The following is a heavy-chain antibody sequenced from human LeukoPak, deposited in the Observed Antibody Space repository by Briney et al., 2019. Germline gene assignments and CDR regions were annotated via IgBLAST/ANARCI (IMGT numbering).Heavy chain of an antibody. CDR2: INPNSGGT. J-gene: IGHJ6*02. CDR1: GYTFTGYY. D-gene: IGHD7-27*01. V-gene: IGHV1-2*02. CDR3: ARAPVNWGSYGMDV. Sequence: GASVKVSCKASGYTFTGYYIHWVRQAPGQGLEWMGWINPNSGGTNYAQKFQDRVTMTRDTSISTVYMELSRLRSDDAAVYYCARAPVNWGSYGMDVWGQGTTVTVSS.